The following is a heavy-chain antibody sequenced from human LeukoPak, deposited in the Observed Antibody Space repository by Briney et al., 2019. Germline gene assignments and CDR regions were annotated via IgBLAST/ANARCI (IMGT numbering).Heavy chain of an antibody. V-gene: IGHV3-48*01. J-gene: IGHJ4*02. CDR3: VRVKGTYFDF. CDR2: ISASGSKI. Sequence: PGGSLRLSCAAAGFPFSIYSMNWVRQAPGNGLEWVSYISASGSKIYYLDSVKGRFTVSRDNAMNSLFLQMDRPRAEDTAVYYCVRVKGTYFDFWGQETLVTVSS. CDR1: GFPFSIYS. D-gene: IGHD1-1*01.